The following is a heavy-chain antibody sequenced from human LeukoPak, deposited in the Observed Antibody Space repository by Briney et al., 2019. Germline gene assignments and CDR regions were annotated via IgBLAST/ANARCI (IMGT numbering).Heavy chain of an antibody. D-gene: IGHD2-15*01. CDR3: ARGYCSGGTCYRSYFQH. Sequence: SETLYLTCTVSGGSVSSGNYYWSWIRQPPGKGLEWIGYIYYSGSTNYSPSLKSRVTISIDTSKHQFSLKLSSVTAADTAVYYCARGYCSGGTCYRSYFQHWGQGALVTVSS. J-gene: IGHJ1*01. CDR2: IYYSGST. CDR1: GGSVSSGNYY. V-gene: IGHV4-61*01.